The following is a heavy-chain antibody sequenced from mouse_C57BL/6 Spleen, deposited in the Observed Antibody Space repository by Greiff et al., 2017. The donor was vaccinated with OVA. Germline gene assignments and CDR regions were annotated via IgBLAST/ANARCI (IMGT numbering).Heavy chain of an antibody. Sequence: EVQLQQSGPELVKPGALVKISCKASGYTFTDYYMNWVKQSHGKSLEWIGDINPNNGGTSYNQKFKGKATLTVDKSSSTAYMELRSLTSEDSAVYYCARSGGPWFAYWGQGTLVTVSA. D-gene: IGHD3-1*01. J-gene: IGHJ3*01. CDR3: ARSGGPWFAY. CDR1: GYTFTDYY. V-gene: IGHV1-26*01. CDR2: INPNNGGT.